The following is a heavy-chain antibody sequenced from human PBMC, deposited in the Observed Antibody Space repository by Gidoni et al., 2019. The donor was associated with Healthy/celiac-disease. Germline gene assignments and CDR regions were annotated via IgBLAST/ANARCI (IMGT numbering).Heavy chain of an antibody. CDR1: GGSFRGYY. CDR3: ARARSDYGDYVPIHAFDI. J-gene: IGHJ3*02. Sequence: QVQLQQWGAGRLNPSETLSLTCAVYGGSFRGYYWSGIRQPPGKGLELIGGINHSGSTNYNPSLKSRVTISVDTSKNQFSLELSSVTAAATAVYYCARARSDYGDYVPIHAFDIWGQGTMVTVSS. V-gene: IGHV4-34*01. CDR2: INHSGST. D-gene: IGHD4-17*01.